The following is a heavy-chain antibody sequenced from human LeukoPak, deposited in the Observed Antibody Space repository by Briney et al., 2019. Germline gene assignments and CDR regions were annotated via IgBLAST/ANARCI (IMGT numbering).Heavy chain of an antibody. Sequence: GGSLRLSCAASGFTFSSYAMSWVRQAPGKGLEWVSSISGSGSGGSTYYADSVKGRFTISRDNSKNTLYLQMNSLRAEDTAVYYCAKSGYNRFDYWGQGTLVTASS. CDR2: ISGSGSGGST. CDR1: GFTFSSYA. V-gene: IGHV3-23*01. D-gene: IGHD5-24*01. J-gene: IGHJ4*02. CDR3: AKSGYNRFDY.